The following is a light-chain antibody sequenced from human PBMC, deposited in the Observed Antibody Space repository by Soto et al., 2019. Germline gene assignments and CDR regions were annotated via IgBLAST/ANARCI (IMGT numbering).Light chain of an antibody. V-gene: IGLV1-47*01. CDR3: AAWDDSLSGPHVG. J-gene: IGLJ2*01. Sequence: QSVLTQPPSASGTPGQRVTISCSGSSSNIGSNYVYWYQQLPGTAPKLLIYRNNQRPSGVPDRFSGSKSGTSASLAISGLRFEDEADYSCAAWDDSLSGPHVGFGGGTKLTVL. CDR2: RNN. CDR1: SSNIGSNY.